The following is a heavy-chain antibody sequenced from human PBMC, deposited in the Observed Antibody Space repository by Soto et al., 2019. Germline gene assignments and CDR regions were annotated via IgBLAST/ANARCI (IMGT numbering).Heavy chain of an antibody. CDR1: GYSLTSYW. J-gene: IGHJ6*02. CDR2: IYPGDSDT. CDR3: ARQAIAAAGEYYYYYGMDV. V-gene: IGHV5-51*01. Sequence: PGESLKISCKGSGYSLTSYWIGWVRQMPGKGLEWMGIIYPGDSDTRYSPSFQGQVTISADKSISTAYLQWSSLKASDTAMYYCARQAIAAAGEYYYYYGMDVWGQGTTVTVSS. D-gene: IGHD6-13*01.